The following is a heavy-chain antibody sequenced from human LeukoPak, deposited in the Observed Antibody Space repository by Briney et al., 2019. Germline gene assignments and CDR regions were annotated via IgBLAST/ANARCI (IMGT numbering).Heavy chain of an antibody. CDR1: DDSITMYY. V-gene: IGHV4-59*01. D-gene: IGHD1-1*01. CDR3: ARGRVSSSTWYSTYYYYFYMDV. CDR2: VDHTGST. Sequence: SSETLSLTCSVSDDSITMYYWTWIRQPPGKGLEWIGYVDHTGSTDFNPSLNGRVSISRDTTKNLFSLRLRSVTAADTAVYFCARGRVSSSTWYSTYYYYFYMDVWGKGTTVTVSS. J-gene: IGHJ6*03.